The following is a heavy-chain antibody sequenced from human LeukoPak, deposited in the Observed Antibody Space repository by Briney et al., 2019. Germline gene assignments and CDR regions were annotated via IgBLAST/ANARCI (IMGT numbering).Heavy chain of an antibody. CDR3: AKTLRPRIAVAGMEFDF. V-gene: IGHV3-23*01. CDR1: GFTFSNFA. Sequence: GGSLRLSCAASGFTFSNFAMSWVRQAPGKGLEWVSGIGGSGDSTYYADSVRGRFTISRDNSKNTLSLQMNSLRAEDTAIFYCAKTLRPRIAVAGMEFDFWGQGTLVTVS. CDR2: IGGSGDST. J-gene: IGHJ4*02. D-gene: IGHD6-19*01.